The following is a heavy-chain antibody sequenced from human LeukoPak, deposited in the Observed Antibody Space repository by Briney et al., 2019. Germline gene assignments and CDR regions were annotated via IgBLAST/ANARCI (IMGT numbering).Heavy chain of an antibody. J-gene: IGHJ3*02. CDR1: GGAFSSYA. V-gene: IGHV1-69*05. D-gene: IGHD6-6*01. Sequence: SVKVSCKASGGAFSSYAISWVRQAPGQGLEWMGGIIPIFGTANYAQKFQGRVTITTDESTSTAYMELSSLRSEDTAVYYCATEYSSSSGAFDIWGQGTMVTVSS. CDR2: IIPIFGTA. CDR3: ATEYSSSSGAFDI.